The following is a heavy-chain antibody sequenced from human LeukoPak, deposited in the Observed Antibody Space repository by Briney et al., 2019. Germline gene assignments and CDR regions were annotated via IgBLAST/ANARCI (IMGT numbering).Heavy chain of an antibody. CDR1: GVTFSSYA. Sequence: GGSLRLSCAASGVTFSSYAMSWVRQAPGKGLEWVSAISGSGGSTYYADSVKGRFTISRDNSKNTLYLQMNSLRAEDTAVYYCANFGSGSYVGGFDYWGQGTLVTVSS. V-gene: IGHV3-23*01. D-gene: IGHD3-10*01. CDR2: ISGSGGST. CDR3: ANFGSGSYVGGFDY. J-gene: IGHJ4*02.